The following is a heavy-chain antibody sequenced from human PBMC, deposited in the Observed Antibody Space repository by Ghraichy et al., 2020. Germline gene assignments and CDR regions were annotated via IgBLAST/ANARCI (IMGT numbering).Heavy chain of an antibody. CDR2: IWYDGSNK. D-gene: IGHD3-22*01. Sequence: GGSLRLSCAASGFTFSSYGMHWVRQAPGKGLEWVAVIWYDGSNKYYADSVKGRFTISRDNSKNTLYLQMNSLRAEDTAVYYCARDGDYDSSGYSNLLDYWGQGTLVTVSS. CDR3: ARDGDYDSSGYSNLLDY. V-gene: IGHV3-33*01. CDR1: GFTFSSYG. J-gene: IGHJ4*02.